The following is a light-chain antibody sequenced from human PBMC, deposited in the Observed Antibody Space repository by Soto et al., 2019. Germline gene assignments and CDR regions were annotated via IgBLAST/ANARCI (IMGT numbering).Light chain of an antibody. J-gene: IGKJ5*01. Sequence: EIVLTQSPATLSLSPGERATLSCRASQSVSSYLAWYQQKPGQAPRLLIYDASNRATGIPARFSGSESGTDFTLSSSSLEPEDFAVYYCQQRSNWPTFGQGTRLEIK. CDR2: DAS. CDR1: QSVSSY. V-gene: IGKV3-11*01. CDR3: QQRSNWPT.